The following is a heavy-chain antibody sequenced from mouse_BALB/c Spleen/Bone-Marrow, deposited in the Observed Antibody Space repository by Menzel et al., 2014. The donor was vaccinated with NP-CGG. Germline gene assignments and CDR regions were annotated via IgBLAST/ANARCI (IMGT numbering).Heavy chain of an antibody. Sequence: EVKLVESGGGLVQPGGSLKLSCAASGFDFXRYWMSWVRQAPGKGLEWIGEINPDSSTINYTPSLKDKFIISRDNAKNTLYLQMSKVRSEDTALYYCARLHYYGYGTYWGQGTLVTVSA. V-gene: IGHV4-1*02. J-gene: IGHJ3*01. CDR3: ARLHYYGYGTY. D-gene: IGHD1-2*01. CDR1: GFDFXRYW. CDR2: INPDSSTI.